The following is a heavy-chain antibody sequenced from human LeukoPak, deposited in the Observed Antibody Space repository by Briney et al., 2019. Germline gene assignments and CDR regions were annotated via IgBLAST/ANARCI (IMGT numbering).Heavy chain of an antibody. V-gene: IGHV1-2*02. CDR2: TNPNSGGT. D-gene: IGHD3-10*01. Sequence: ASVNVSCTASGYTFTAYYMHWVRQAPGQGLEWMGWTNPNSGGTNYAQKFQGRVTMTRDTSISTAYMELSRLRSDDTAVYYCARDWATMVRGVIDYWGQGTLVTVSS. CDR3: ARDWATMVRGVIDY. CDR1: GYTFTAYY. J-gene: IGHJ4*02.